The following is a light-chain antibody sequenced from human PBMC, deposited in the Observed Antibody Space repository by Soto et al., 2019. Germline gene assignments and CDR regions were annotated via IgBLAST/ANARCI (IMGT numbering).Light chain of an antibody. CDR3: QHYDSLPIT. CDR2: GAS. V-gene: IGKV3-20*01. CDR1: QSVSSNY. J-gene: IGKJ5*01. Sequence: EIVLTQSPVTLSLSPGERATLSCRASQSVSSNYLAWYQQKSGQPPRLLIYGASSRATGIPDRFSGSGSGTDFTLTISRLEPEDFAVFYCQHYDSLPITFGQGTRLEIK.